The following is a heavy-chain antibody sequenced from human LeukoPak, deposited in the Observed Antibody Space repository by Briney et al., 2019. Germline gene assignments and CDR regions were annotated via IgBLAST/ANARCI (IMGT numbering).Heavy chain of an antibody. CDR1: GGSISSSRYY. CDR3: ARGIAVARNWFDP. CDR2: IYYSGST. Sequence: SGTLSLTCTVSGGSISSSRYYWGWIRQPPGKGLEWIGTIYYSGSTYYNPSLKSRVTISVDTSKNHFFLNLSSVTAADTAVYYCARGIAVARNWFDPWGQGTLVTVSS. D-gene: IGHD6-19*01. V-gene: IGHV4-39*02. J-gene: IGHJ5*02.